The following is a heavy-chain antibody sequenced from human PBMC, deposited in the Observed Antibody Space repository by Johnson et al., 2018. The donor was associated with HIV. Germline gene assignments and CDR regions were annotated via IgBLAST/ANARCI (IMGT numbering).Heavy chain of an antibody. CDR3: ARGQIAARWSDALHF. D-gene: IGHD6-6*01. CDR2: IKQDGSEK. CDR1: GITFSSSG. J-gene: IGHJ3*01. V-gene: IGHV3-7*01. Sequence: VQLVESGGGLVKPGGSLRLSCAASGITFSSSGMNCVRQAPGKGLEWVANIKQDGSEKYYVDSVKGRFTISRDNAKNSLYLQMNSLRAEDTAVYYCARGQIAARWSDALHFWGQGTKVTISS.